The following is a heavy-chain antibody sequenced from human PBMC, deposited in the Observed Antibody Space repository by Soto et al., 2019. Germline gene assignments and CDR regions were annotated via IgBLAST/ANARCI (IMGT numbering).Heavy chain of an antibody. CDR1: GFTFGDYA. CDR2: IRSKAYGGTT. V-gene: IGHV3-49*03. J-gene: IGHJ6*02. D-gene: IGHD4-17*01. CDR3: TRDRGTTVVTPYYYYYYGMDV. Sequence: GGSLRLSCTASGFTFGDYAMSWFRQAPGKGLEWVGFIRSKAYGGTTEYAASVKGRFTISRDDSKSIAYLQMNSLKTEDTAVYYCTRDRGTTVVTPYYYYYYGMDVRGQGTTVTVSS.